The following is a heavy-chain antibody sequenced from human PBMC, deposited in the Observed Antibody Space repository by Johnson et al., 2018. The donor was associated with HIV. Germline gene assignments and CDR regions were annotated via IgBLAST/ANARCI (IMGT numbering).Heavy chain of an antibody. CDR3: TDGESFFDI. CDR2: INWNGGST. Sequence: QLVESGGGLVQPGRSLKLSCAASGFTFDDYAMHWVRQAPGKGLEWVSGINWNGGSTGYADSVKGRFTISRDNAKNSLYLQMNSLRAEDTAVYYCTDGESFFDIWGQGTMVTVS. J-gene: IGHJ3*02. D-gene: IGHD3-10*01. V-gene: IGHV3-9*01. CDR1: GFTFDDYA.